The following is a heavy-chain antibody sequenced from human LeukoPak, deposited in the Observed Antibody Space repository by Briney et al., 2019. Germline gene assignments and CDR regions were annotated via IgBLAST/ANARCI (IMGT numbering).Heavy chain of an antibody. V-gene: IGHV4-31*03. CDR2: IYYSGST. Sequence: KPSETLSLTCTVSGGSISSSGYYWTWIRQHPGEGLEWIGYIYYSGSTYYNPSLKSRVTISVDTSKNQFSLKLSSVTAADTAVYYCARSGIPAATADVWGKGTTVTVSS. CDR1: GGSISSSGYY. J-gene: IGHJ6*04. D-gene: IGHD2-2*01. CDR3: ARSGIPAATADV.